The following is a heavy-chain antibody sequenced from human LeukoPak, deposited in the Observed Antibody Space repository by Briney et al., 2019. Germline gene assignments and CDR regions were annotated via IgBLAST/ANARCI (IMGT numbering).Heavy chain of an antibody. D-gene: IGHD2-15*01. CDR1: GGSISSYY. V-gene: IGHV4-59*08. CDR3: ARHHCSGGNCYSKDYYYCMDV. Sequence: SETLSLTCTVSGGSISSYYWSWIRQPPGKGLEWIGYIYYSGSTNYNPSLKSRVTISVDTSKNQFSLKLSSVTAADTAVYYCARHHCSGGNCYSKDYYYCMDVWGQGTTVTVSS. J-gene: IGHJ6*02. CDR2: IYYSGST.